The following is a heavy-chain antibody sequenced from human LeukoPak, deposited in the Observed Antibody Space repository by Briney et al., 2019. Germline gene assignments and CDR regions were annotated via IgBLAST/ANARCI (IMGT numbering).Heavy chain of an antibody. CDR1: GFTFSSYS. Sequence: PGGSLRLSCAASGFTFSSYSMNWVRQAPGKGLEWVSYISSSSSYIYYADSVKGRFTISRDNAKNSLYLQMNSLRAEDTAVYYCARSTSYCSSTSCYSGWFDPWGQGTLVTVSS. J-gene: IGHJ5*02. CDR3: ARSTSYCSSTSCYSGWFDP. CDR2: ISSSSSYI. V-gene: IGHV3-21*01. D-gene: IGHD2-2*01.